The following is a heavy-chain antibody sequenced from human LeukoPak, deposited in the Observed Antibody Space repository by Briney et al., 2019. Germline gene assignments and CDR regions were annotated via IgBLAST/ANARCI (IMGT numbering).Heavy chain of an antibody. CDR1: GGSFSGYY. V-gene: IGHV4-34*01. D-gene: IGHD6-19*01. CDR2: INHSGST. J-gene: IGHJ3*02. CDR3: ASSTKAGYSSGWFNPDAFDI. Sequence: SETLSLTCAVYGGSFSGYYWSWIRQPPGKGLEWIGEINHSGSTYYNPSLKSRVTISVDTSKNQFSLKLSSVTAADTAVYYCASSTKAGYSSGWFNPDAFDIWGQGTMVTVSS.